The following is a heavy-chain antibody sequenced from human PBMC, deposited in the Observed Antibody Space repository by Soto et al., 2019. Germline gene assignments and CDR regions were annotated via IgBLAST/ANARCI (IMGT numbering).Heavy chain of an antibody. D-gene: IGHD3-3*01. CDR1: GCSVSSGSYY. J-gene: IGHJ4*02. V-gene: IGHV4-61*01. Sequence: PSETLSLTCTFSGCSVSSGSYYWSWIRQPPGKGLEWIGYIYYSGSTNYNPSLKSRVTISVDTSKNQFSLKLSSVTAADTAVYYCARVRGHVHYDFWSDYPKDYYFDYWGQGTLVTVSS. CDR2: IYYSGST. CDR3: ARVRGHVHYDFWSDYPKDYYFDY.